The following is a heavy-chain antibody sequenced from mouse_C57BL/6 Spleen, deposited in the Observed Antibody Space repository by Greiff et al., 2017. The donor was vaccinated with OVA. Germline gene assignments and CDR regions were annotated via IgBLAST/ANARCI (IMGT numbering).Heavy chain of an antibody. J-gene: IGHJ2*01. CDR1: GFHIKNTY. Sequence: EVQLQQSVAELVRPGASVKLSCTASGFHIKNTYMHWVKQRPDPGLEWIGTIDPANGNTKYSPTFPGKATITADTSSHTAYLQLGSLTAEDTAIYYCARRGWDYWGQGTTLTVSS. CDR2: IDPANGNT. CDR3: ARRGWDY. V-gene: IGHV14-3*01. D-gene: IGHD3-3*01.